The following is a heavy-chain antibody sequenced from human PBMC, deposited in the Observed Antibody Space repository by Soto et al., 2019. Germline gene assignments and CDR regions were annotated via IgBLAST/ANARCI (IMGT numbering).Heavy chain of an antibody. V-gene: IGHV2-26*01. CDR2: FFSDAER. J-gene: IGHJ6*02. CDR1: GFSLSTSGVG. D-gene: IGHD4-17*01. CDR3: ARMDGDYNYFGMDV. Sequence: SGPTLVNPTQTLTLTCTFSGFSLSTSGVGVGWIRQPPGKALEWLAHFFSDAERSYSTSMQSRLNMYKDSSGSQVVLTMTNMAPADTATYFCARMDGDYNYFGMDVWGQGTTVTVSS.